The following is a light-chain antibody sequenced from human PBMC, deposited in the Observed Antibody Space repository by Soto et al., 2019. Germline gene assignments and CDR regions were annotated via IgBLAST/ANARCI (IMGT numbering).Light chain of an antibody. CDR2: WAS. J-gene: IGKJ1*01. CDR1: QSVLYSSNNKNY. Sequence: DIVMTQSPDSLAVSLGERATINCKSSQSVLYSSNNKNYLAWYQQKPGQPPKLLIDWASTRESGVPDRFSGSGSVTDFTLTNSSLQAEAGAVYYYQQYYSTPPTLGQGTKVEIK. V-gene: IGKV4-1*01. CDR3: QQYYSTPPT.